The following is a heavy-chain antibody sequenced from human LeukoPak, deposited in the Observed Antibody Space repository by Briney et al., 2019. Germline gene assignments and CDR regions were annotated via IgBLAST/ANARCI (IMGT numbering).Heavy chain of an antibody. Sequence: SVEGSCKASGSTVKSYAISWVRPAPGPGPEGMGGVIPIFCTANYAQKFQGRVTITADESTSTAYMELSSLRSEDTAVYYCARHTNLCSSTSCYGDNWFDPWGQGTLVTVSS. D-gene: IGHD2-2*01. CDR2: VIPIFCTA. CDR1: GSTVKSYA. CDR3: ARHTNLCSSTSCYGDNWFDP. J-gene: IGHJ5*02. V-gene: IGHV1-69*13.